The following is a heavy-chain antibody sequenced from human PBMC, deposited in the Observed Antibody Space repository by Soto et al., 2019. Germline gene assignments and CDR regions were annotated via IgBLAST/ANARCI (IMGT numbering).Heavy chain of an antibody. CDR3: ARRNGDYPRIYYFDY. CDR1: GDSINSDN. J-gene: IGHJ4*02. Sequence: SETLSLTCSVSGDSINSDNWGWIRQSPGKGLEWIGHVTSSGPTYISPSLKGRVTISVDTSKNQFFLSLSSVTAADTAIYYCARRNGDYPRIYYFDYWGQGTLVTVSS. V-gene: IGHV4-59*01. CDR2: VTSSGPT. D-gene: IGHD4-17*01.